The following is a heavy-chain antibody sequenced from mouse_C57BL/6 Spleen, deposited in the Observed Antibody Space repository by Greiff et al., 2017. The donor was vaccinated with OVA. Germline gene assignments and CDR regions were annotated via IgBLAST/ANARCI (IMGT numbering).Heavy chain of an antibody. V-gene: IGHV1-52*01. Sequence: QVQLQQPGAELVRPGSSVKLSCKASGYTFTSYWMHWVKQRPIQGLEWIGNIDPSDSEPHYNQKFKDKATLTVDKSSSTAYMQLSSLTSEDSAVYYCARSITTVVATVVYYYAMDYWGQGTSVTVSS. J-gene: IGHJ4*01. CDR3: ARSITTVVATVVYYYAMDY. D-gene: IGHD1-1*01. CDR2: IDPSDSEP. CDR1: GYTFTSYW.